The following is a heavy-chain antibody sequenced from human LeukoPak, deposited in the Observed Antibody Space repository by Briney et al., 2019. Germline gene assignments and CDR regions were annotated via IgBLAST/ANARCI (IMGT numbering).Heavy chain of an antibody. J-gene: IGHJ6*02. CDR1: GGSFSGYY. Sequence: SETLSLTCAVYGGSFSGYYWSWIRQPPGKGLEWIGEINHSGSTNYNPSLKSRVTISVDTSKNQFSLKLSSVTAADTAVYYCARVAVNYDFWSGTPYGMDVWGQGTTVTVSS. CDR2: INHSGST. CDR3: ARVAVNYDFWSGTPYGMDV. V-gene: IGHV4-34*01. D-gene: IGHD3-3*01.